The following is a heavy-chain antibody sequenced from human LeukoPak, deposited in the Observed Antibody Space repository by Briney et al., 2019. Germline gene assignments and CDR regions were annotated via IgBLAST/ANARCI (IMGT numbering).Heavy chain of an antibody. Sequence: ASVKVSCKASGYTFTSYGISWVRQAPGQGPEWMGWISAYNGNTNYAQKLQGRVTMTTDTSTSTAYMELRSLRSDDTAVYYCARDDGIVGASYFDYWGQGTLVTVSS. V-gene: IGHV1-18*01. CDR3: ARDDGIVGASYFDY. CDR1: GYTFTSYG. CDR2: ISAYNGNT. D-gene: IGHD1-26*01. J-gene: IGHJ4*02.